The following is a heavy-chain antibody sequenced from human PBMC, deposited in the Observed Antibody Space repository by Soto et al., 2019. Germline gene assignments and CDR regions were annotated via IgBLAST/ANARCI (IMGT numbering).Heavy chain of an antibody. CDR2: IIPIFGTT. CDR3: ARVVTVVKSFHYWYFDL. Sequence: VKVSCKASGGTFSSYAISWVRQAPGQGLEWMGGIIPIFGTTNYAQKFQGRVTITADESTSTAYMELSSLRSEDTAVYYCARVVTVVKSFHYWYFDLWGRGTLVTVSS. J-gene: IGHJ2*01. D-gene: IGHD2-15*01. CDR1: GGTFSSYA. V-gene: IGHV1-69*13.